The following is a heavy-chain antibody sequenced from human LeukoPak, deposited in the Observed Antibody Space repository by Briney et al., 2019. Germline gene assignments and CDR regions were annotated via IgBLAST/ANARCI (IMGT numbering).Heavy chain of an antibody. D-gene: IGHD3-10*01. V-gene: IGHV3-9*01. J-gene: IGHJ5*02. Sequence: PGGSLRLSCAASGFTFDDYAMHWVRHAPGKGLEWVSGISWNSGSIGYADSVKGRFTISRDNAKNSLYLQMNSLRAEDTALYYCAKDNIWVGHNWFDPWGQGTLVTVSS. CDR2: ISWNSGSI. CDR1: GFTFDDYA. CDR3: AKDNIWVGHNWFDP.